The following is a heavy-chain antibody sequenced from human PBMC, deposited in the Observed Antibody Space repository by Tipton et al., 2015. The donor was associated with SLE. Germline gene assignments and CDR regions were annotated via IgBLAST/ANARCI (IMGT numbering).Heavy chain of an antibody. J-gene: IGHJ4*02. CDR2: IYYSGST. CDR3: ARVPPYGGVDY. D-gene: IGHD3-10*01. CDR1: GGSISSGGYY. Sequence: TLSLTCTVSGGSISSGGYYWSWIRQPPGKGLEWIGYIYYSGSTNYNPSLKSRVTISVDTSKNQFSLKLSSVTAADTAVYYCARVPPYGGVDYWGQGTLVTVSS. V-gene: IGHV4-61*08.